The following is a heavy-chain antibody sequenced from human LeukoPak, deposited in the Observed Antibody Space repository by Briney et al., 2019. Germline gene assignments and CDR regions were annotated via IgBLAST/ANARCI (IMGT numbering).Heavy chain of an antibody. CDR2: IYTSGST. Sequence: SETLSLTCTVSGGSISSYYWSWIRQPAGKGLEWIGRIYTSGSTNYNPSLKSRVTMSADTSKNQVSLKLSSVTAADTAVYYCARDIPGLFYPYYYYMDVWGKGTTVTVSS. CDR3: ARDIPGLFYPYYYYMDV. J-gene: IGHJ6*03. V-gene: IGHV4-4*07. D-gene: IGHD2/OR15-2a*01. CDR1: GGSISSYY.